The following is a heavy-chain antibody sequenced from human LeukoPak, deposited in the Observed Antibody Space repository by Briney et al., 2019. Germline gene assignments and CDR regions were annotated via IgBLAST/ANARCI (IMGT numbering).Heavy chain of an antibody. CDR2: MYHSGNT. D-gene: IGHD6-6*01. V-gene: IGHV4-38-2*02. CDR1: GYSISSGYY. CDR3: ARAYSISSIFDY. Sequence: SETLSLTCTVSGYSISSGYYWGWIRQPPGKGLEWIGTMYHSGNTYYNPSLKSRVTISVDTSKNQFSLKLTSVTAADTAVYYCARAYSISSIFDYWGQGTLVTVSS. J-gene: IGHJ4*02.